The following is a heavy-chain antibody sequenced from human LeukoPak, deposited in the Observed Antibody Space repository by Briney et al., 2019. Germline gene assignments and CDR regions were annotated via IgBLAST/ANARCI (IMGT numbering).Heavy chain of an antibody. CDR2: IYYSGST. CDR3: ARGTNYYDSSGYYFDY. CDR1: GGSISSYY. J-gene: IGHJ4*02. D-gene: IGHD3-22*01. Sequence: SETLSLTCTVSGGSISSYYWSWIRQPPGKGLEWIGYIYYSGSTNYNPSLKSRVTISVDTSKNQFSLKLSSVTAADTAVYYCARGTNYYDSSGYYFDYWGQGTLVTVSS. V-gene: IGHV4-59*01.